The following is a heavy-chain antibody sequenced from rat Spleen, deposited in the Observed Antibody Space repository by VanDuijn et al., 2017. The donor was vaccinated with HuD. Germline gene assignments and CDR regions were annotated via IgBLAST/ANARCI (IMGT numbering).Heavy chain of an antibody. J-gene: IGHJ2*01. Sequence: QVQLKESGPGLVQPSQTLSLTCTVAGFSLTSYNVHWVRQSPGKGLEWMGVIWNSGDTRLNSALKSRLSVSKDTSKSQVFLKMNSLKTEDTGIYYCTRNYAYYYDGSYHGGFDYWGQGVMVTVSS. CDR1: GFSLTSYN. V-gene: IGHV2-41*01. CDR2: IWNSGDT. CDR3: TRNYAYYYDGSYHGGFDY. D-gene: IGHD1-12*02.